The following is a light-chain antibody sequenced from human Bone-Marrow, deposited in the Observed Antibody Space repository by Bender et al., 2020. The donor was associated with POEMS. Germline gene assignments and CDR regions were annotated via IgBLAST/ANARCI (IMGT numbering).Light chain of an antibody. CDR2: EVN. Sequence: QSALTQPASVSGSPGQSITISCTGTSSDVGSYNLVSWYQQHPGKAPKLIIYEVNKRPSGISNRFSASKFGNTASLTISGLQAEDEADYHCCSTAGGSTVIFGGGTTLTVL. V-gene: IGLV2-23*02. CDR3: CSTAGGSTVI. J-gene: IGLJ2*01. CDR1: SSDVGSYNL.